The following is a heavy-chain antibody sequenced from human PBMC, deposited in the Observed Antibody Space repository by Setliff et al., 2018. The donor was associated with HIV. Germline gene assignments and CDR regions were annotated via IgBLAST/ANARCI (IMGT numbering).Heavy chain of an antibody. J-gene: IGHJ5*01. CDR2: ISSTTGYI. Sequence: LRLSCEASDFSLYDFNMNWVRQAPGKGLEWVSSISSTTGYIFYTDSVKGRFTISRDNSKNTLYLQMNSLRVEDTAVYYCAKEYSASSEDPWGQGTLVTVSS. CDR3: AKEYSASSEDP. CDR1: DFSLYDFN. D-gene: IGHD5-12*01. V-gene: IGHV3-21*04.